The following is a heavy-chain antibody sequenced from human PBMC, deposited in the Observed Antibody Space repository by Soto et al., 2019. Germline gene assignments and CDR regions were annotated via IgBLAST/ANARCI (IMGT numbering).Heavy chain of an antibody. D-gene: IGHD1-1*01. J-gene: IGHJ3*02. CDR2: IIPIFGKA. Sequence: SVKVSCKASGGTFSSYAISCVRQAPGPGLEWMGGIIPIFGKANYAQKFQGRVTITADESTIKAYMELSSLRTADTAVYYCAGPRNDYAFDIWGQGTMVTVSS. CDR1: GGTFSSYA. V-gene: IGHV1-69*13. CDR3: AGPRNDYAFDI.